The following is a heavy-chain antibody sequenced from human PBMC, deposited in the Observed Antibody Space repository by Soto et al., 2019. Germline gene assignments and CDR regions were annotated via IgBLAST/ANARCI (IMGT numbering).Heavy chain of an antibody. CDR1: VGTFSSYA. CDR3: ARDAGVTSFDY. V-gene: IGHV1-69*13. J-gene: IGHJ4*02. Sequence: SVKVSCKASVGTFSSYAISWVRQAPGQGLEWMGGIIPIFGTANYAQKFQGRVTITADESTSTAHMELSSLRSEDTAVYYCARDAGVTSFDYWGQGTLVTVSS. CDR2: IIPIFGTA. D-gene: IGHD4-17*01.